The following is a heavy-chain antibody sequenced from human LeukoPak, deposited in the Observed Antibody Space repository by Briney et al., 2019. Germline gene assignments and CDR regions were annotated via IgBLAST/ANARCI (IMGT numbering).Heavy chain of an antibody. CDR1: GGSISSGGYY. Sequence: PSETLSLTCTVSGGSISSGGYYWSWIRQHPGKGLEWIGYIYYSGSTYYNPSLKSRVTISVDTSKNQFSLKLSSVTAADTAVYYCARVLYGSGSFSYYFDYWGQGTLVTVSX. CDR2: IYYSGST. CDR3: ARVLYGSGSFSYYFDY. D-gene: IGHD3-10*01. J-gene: IGHJ4*02. V-gene: IGHV4-31*03.